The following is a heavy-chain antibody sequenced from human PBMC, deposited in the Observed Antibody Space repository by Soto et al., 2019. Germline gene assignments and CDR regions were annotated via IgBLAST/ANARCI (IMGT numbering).Heavy chain of an antibody. J-gene: IGHJ4*02. V-gene: IGHV1-69*13. CDR1: GGTFISYA. CDR3: ASCHSPYYYDSSGYYPV. D-gene: IGHD3-22*01. Sequence: GXSVKVSCKASGGTFISYAISWVRQAPGQGLEWMGGIIPIFGTANYAQKFQGRVTITADESTSTAYMELSSLRSEDTAVYYCASCHSPYYYDSSGYYPVWGQGTLVTVSS. CDR2: IIPIFGTA.